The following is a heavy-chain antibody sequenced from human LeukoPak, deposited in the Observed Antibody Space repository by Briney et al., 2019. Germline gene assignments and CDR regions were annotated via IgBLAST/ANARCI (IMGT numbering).Heavy chain of an antibody. CDR1: GYTLTGYY. CDR2: INPNSGGT. V-gene: IGHV1-2*02. Sequence: GASVKVSCKASGYTLTGYYMHWVRQAPGQGLEWMGWINPNSGGTNYAQKFQGRVTMTRDTSISTAYMELSRLRSDDTAVYYCARALRGIRYCSGGSCWEMIDAFDIWGQGTMVTVSS. D-gene: IGHD2-15*01. CDR3: ARALRGIRYCSGGSCWEMIDAFDI. J-gene: IGHJ3*02.